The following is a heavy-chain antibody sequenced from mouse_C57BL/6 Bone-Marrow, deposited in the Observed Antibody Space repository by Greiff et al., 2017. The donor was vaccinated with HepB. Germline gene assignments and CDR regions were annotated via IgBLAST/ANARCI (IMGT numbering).Heavy chain of an antibody. Sequence: VQLQQSGAELVKPGASVKLSCKASGYTFTEYTIHWMKQRPEQGLEWIGYIYPRDGSTKYNEKFKGKATLTADKSSSTAYMQLNSLTSEDSAVYFCARRVDYYAMDYWGQGTSVTVSS. CDR2: IYPRDGST. V-gene: IGHV1-78*01. CDR3: ARRVDYYAMDY. D-gene: IGHD1-1*02. CDR1: GYTFTEYT. J-gene: IGHJ4*01.